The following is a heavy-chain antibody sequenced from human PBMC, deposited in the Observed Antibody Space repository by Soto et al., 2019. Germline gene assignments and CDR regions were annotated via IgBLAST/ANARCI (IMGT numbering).Heavy chain of an antibody. Sequence: PSETLSLTCTVSGAVISSYFCTWRRQPAGKGLEWSGRIYSSGSTKYNPSLQSRVTMSLDTSKNQFSLRLTSVTAADTAVYYCARGQRFSDWFDPWGQGTLVNVS. D-gene: IGHD3-3*01. CDR3: ARGQRFSDWFDP. J-gene: IGHJ5*02. V-gene: IGHV4-4*07. CDR2: IYSSGST. CDR1: GAVISSYF.